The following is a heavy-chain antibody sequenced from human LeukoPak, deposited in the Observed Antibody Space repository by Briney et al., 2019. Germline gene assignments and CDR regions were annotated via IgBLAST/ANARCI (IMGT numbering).Heavy chain of an antibody. Sequence: SETLSLTCTVSGASISSGNYYWSWIRQPPGKGLEWIGYIYHSGTTYYNPSLNSRVTLSVDRSKNQFSLKMTSVTAADTAVYYCARDKWFGDHNWFDPWGQGTLVTVSS. CDR1: GASISSGNYY. CDR3: ARDKWFGDHNWFDP. CDR2: IYHSGTT. J-gene: IGHJ5*02. D-gene: IGHD3-10*01. V-gene: IGHV4-30-2*01.